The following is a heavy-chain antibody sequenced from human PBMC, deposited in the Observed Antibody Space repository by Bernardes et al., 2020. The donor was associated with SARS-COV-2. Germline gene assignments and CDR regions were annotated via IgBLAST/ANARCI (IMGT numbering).Heavy chain of an antibody. CDR3: ARGYDISSLSMDV. J-gene: IGHJ6*02. CDR1: GGSISSYY. D-gene: IGHD3-9*01. V-gene: IGHV4-59*01. CDR2: IYYSGST. Sequence: SETLSLTCTVSGGSISSYYWSWIRQPPGKGLEWIGYIYYSGSTNYNPSLKSRVTISVDTSKNQFSLKLSSVTAADTAVYYCARGYDISSLSMDVWGQGTTVTVSS.